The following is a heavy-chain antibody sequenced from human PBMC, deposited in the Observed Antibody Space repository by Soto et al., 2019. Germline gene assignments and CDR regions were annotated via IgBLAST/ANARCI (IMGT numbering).Heavy chain of an antibody. J-gene: IGHJ3*02. D-gene: IGHD3-22*01. V-gene: IGHV4-34*01. CDR1: GGSFSGYY. Sequence: PSETLSLTCAVYGGSFSGYYWTWIRQPPGTGLEWIGEINHSGSTNYNPSLKSRVTISVDTSKNQFSLKLSSVTAADTAVYYCATYYYDSSGYSKDAFDIWGQGTMVTVSS. CDR3: ATYYYDSSGYSKDAFDI. CDR2: INHSGST.